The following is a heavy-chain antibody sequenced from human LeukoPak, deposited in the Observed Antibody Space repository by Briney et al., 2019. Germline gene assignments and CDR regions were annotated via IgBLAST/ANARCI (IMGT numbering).Heavy chain of an antibody. CDR1: GGSISSGGYS. D-gene: IGHD5-24*01. CDR3: ARDRGGYNSWFDP. V-gene: IGHV4-30-2*01. Sequence: SETLSLTCAVSGGSISSGGYSWSWIRQPPGKGLEWIGYIYHSGSTYYNPSLKSRVTISVDRSKNQFSLKLSSVTAADTAVYYCARDRGGYNSWFDPWGQGTLVTVSS. CDR2: IYHSGST. J-gene: IGHJ5*02.